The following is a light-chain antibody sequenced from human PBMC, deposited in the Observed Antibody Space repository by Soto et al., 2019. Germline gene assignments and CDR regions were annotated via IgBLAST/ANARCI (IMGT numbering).Light chain of an antibody. V-gene: IGLV1-51*01. J-gene: IGLJ2*01. CDR3: GTWDSSLSDAVV. Sequence: QSVLTQPPSVSAAPGQKVTISCSGPSSNIGRNYVAWYQQLPGTAPKLLIYDNDKRPSGIPDRFSGSKSGTSATLGITGLQTGDEADYYCGTWDSSLSDAVVFGEGTKVTVL. CDR1: SSNIGRNY. CDR2: DND.